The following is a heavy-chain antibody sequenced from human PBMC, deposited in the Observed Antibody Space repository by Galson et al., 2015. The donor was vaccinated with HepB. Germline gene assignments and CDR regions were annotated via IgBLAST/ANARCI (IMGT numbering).Heavy chain of an antibody. D-gene: IGHD2-2*01. J-gene: IGHJ4*02. CDR3: ARARCSSSPPDL. Sequence: SVKVSCKASGYMFNRNGISWVRQAPGQGLVWMGWISGYNGDTNYAQNFQGRVTMTTDTSTSIAYMEMRSLKSDDTAVYYCARARCSSSPPDLWGQGTLVTVSS. V-gene: IGHV1-18*01. CDR1: GYMFNRNG. CDR2: ISGYNGDT.